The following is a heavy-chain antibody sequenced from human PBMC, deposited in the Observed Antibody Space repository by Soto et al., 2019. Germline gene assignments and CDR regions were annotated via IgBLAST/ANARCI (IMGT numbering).Heavy chain of an antibody. CDR2: IYPGDSDT. CDR1: GYSFTSYW. J-gene: IGHJ6*02. V-gene: IGHV5-51*01. Sequence: PGESLTISCKGSGYSFTSYWIGWVRQMPGKGLELMGIIYPGDSDTRYSPSFQGQVTISADKSISTAYLQWSSLKASDTAMYYCARTAAAGKYYYGMDVWGQGTTVTVSS. D-gene: IGHD6-13*01. CDR3: ARTAAAGKYYYGMDV.